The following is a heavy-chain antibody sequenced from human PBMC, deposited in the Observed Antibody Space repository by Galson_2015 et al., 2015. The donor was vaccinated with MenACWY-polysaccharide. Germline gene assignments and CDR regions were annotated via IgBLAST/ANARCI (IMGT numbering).Heavy chain of an antibody. CDR2: ISWDGGST. CDR1: GFTFDDYT. D-gene: IGHD3-22*01. V-gene: IGHV3-43*01. Sequence: LSLSCAASGFTFDDYTMHWVRPAPGQGLEWVSLISWDGGSTYYADSVKGRFTISRDDSKSIAYLQMNSLKTEDTAVYYCTRDYYDSSGHYWGQGTLVTVSS. J-gene: IGHJ4*02. CDR3: TRDYYDSSGHY.